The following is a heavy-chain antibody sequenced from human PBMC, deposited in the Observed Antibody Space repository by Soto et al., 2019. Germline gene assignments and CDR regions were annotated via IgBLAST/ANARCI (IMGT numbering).Heavy chain of an antibody. Sequence: QVQLVESGGGVVQPGRSLRLSCAASGFTFSSYGMHWVRQAPGKGLEWVAVIWYDGSNKYYADSVKGRFTISRDNSKNTLYLQMNSLRAEDTAVYYCARDKTLPLYDYIWGSYREPMGTFDPWGQGTLVTVSS. D-gene: IGHD3-16*02. CDR3: ARDKTLPLYDYIWGSYREPMGTFDP. CDR2: IWYDGSNK. CDR1: GFTFSSYG. J-gene: IGHJ5*02. V-gene: IGHV3-33*01.